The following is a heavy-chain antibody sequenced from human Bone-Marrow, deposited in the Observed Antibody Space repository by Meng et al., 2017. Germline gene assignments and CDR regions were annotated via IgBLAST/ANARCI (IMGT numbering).Heavy chain of an antibody. CDR3: ARDEDISAAGKLFGDY. V-gene: IGHV1-2*06. D-gene: IGHD6-25*01. J-gene: IGHJ4*02. CDR1: AYNFPDYY. CDR2: INPKSRDT. Sequence: QVQLARSGVVVQKPGASVKVSCKPSAYNFPDYYITWVRRAPGQGLEWMGRINPKSRDTHYAQNFQGRVTMTSDTSISTVYMELNGLRSDDTAMYYCARDEDISAAGKLFGDYWGQGTLVTVSS.